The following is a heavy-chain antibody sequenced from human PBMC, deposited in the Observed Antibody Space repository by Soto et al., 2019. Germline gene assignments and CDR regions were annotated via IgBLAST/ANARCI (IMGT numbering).Heavy chain of an antibody. V-gene: IGHV3-30*18. D-gene: IGHD3-16*01. CDR3: AKDRVESGLGEIDY. Sequence: PGGSLSLSCAACGFSFSSNGMHWVRQAPGKGLEWLAIISYDGSRKYYADSVKGRFNISRDNSKNTLYLQMNSLRVEDTAVYCCAKDRVESGLGEIDYWGQGTLVTVSS. CDR2: ISYDGSRK. J-gene: IGHJ4*02. CDR1: GFSFSSNG.